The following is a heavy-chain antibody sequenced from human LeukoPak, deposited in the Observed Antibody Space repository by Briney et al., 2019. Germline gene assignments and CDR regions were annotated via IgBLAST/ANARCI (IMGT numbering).Heavy chain of an antibody. D-gene: IGHD3-10*01. CDR3: ARDDYGSGSWNDY. V-gene: IGHV3-48*04. CDR1: GFTFSSYS. CDR2: ISSSGSTI. Sequence: PGGSLRLSCAASGFTFSSYSMNWVRQAPGKGLEWVSYISSSGSTIYYADSVKGRFTISRDNAKNSLYLQMNSLRAEDTALYYCARDDYGSGSWNDYWGQGTLVTVSS. J-gene: IGHJ4*02.